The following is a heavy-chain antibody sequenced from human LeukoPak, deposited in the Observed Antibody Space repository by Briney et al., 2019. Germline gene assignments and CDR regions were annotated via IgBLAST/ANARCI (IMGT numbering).Heavy chain of an antibody. CDR3: ARGGNAATY. V-gene: IGHV3-30-3*01. Sequence: GRSLRLSCAASGFTFSSHAMRWVRQAPGKGLEWVAVISYDGSNKYYADSVKGRFTISRDNSKNTLYLQMNSLRAEDTAVYYCARGGNAATYWGQGTLVTVSS. CDR2: ISYDGSNK. J-gene: IGHJ4*02. D-gene: IGHD3-10*01. CDR1: GFTFSSHA.